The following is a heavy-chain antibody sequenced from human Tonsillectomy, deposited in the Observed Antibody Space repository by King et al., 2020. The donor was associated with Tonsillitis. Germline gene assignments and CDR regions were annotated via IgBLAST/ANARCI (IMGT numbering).Heavy chain of an antibody. CDR1: GFTFSSYA. V-gene: IGHV3-23*04. CDR3: AKGGCSSTSCYYDCDY. D-gene: IGHD2-2*01. J-gene: IGHJ4*02. Sequence: VQLVESGGGLVQPGGSLRLSCAASGFTFSSYAMSWVRQAPGKGLEWVSAISGSGGSTYYADSVTGRFTISRDNSKNTLYLQMNSLRAEDTAGYYCAKGGCSSTSCYYDCDYWGQGTLVTVSS. CDR2: ISGSGGST.